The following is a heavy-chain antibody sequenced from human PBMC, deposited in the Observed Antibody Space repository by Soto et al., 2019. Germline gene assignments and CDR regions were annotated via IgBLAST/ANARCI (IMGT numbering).Heavy chain of an antibody. V-gene: IGHV3-33*01. J-gene: IGHJ3*02. CDR2: IWYDGSNK. Sequence: QVQLVESGGGVVQPGRSLRLSCAASGFTFSSYGMHWVRQAPGKGLEWVAVIWYDGSNKYYADSVKGRFTISRDNSKNTLYLQMNSLRAEDTAVYYCARDRVTIFGVVPNDFDIWGQGTMVTVSS. CDR3: ARDRVTIFGVVPNDFDI. D-gene: IGHD3-3*01. CDR1: GFTFSSYG.